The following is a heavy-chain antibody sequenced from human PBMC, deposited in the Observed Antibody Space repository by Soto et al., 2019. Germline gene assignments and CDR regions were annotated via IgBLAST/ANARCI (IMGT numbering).Heavy chain of an antibody. J-gene: IGHJ4*02. V-gene: IGHV4-59*12. CDR2: IYYSGTT. Sequence: PSETLSLTCTVSGGSISTYFWSWIRQPPGKGLEWIGNIYYSGTTDYNPSLKSRVTLSVDTSKNQFSLTLSSVTAADTAVYCCASYVCSGGSCYPFYWGEGTLVTVSS. D-gene: IGHD2-15*01. CDR3: ASYVCSGGSCYPFY. CDR1: GGSISTYF.